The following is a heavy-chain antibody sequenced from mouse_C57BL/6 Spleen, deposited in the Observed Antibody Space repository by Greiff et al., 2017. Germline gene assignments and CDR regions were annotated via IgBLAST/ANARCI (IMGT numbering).Heavy chain of an antibody. Sequence: VQLQQSGAELVKPGASVKLSCKASGYTFTEYTMHWVKQRPGQGLEWIGWFYPSSGSIKYNEKFKGKATLTADKSSSTVYMELSRLTSEDSAVYFGARHEEGAAQAIYAMDYWGHGTTVT. V-gene: IGHV1-62-2*01. CDR1: GYTFTEYT. CDR3: ARHEEGAAQAIYAMDY. D-gene: IGHD3-2*02. CDR2: FYPSSGSI. J-gene: IGHJ4*01.